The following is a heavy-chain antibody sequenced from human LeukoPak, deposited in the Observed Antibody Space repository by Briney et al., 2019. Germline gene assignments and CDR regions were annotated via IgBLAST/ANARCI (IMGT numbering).Heavy chain of an antibody. CDR1: GYTFTSYG. CDR3: ARTNGDYLGEYYFDY. J-gene: IGHJ4*02. Sequence: ASVKVSCKASGYTFTSYGISWVRQAPGQGLEWMGWISAYNGNTNYAQKLQGRVTVTTDTSTSSAYMELRSLSSDDTAVCYCARTNGDYLGEYYFDYWGQGTLVTVSS. V-gene: IGHV1-18*01. D-gene: IGHD4-17*01. CDR2: ISAYNGNT.